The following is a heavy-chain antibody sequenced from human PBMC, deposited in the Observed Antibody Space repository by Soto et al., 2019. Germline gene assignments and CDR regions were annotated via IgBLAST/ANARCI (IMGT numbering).Heavy chain of an antibody. J-gene: IGHJ4*02. D-gene: IGHD6-6*01. V-gene: IGHV1-46*01. CDR1: GYSFTSHY. CDR2: INPSDRTT. CDR3: ARSYVTSRPLDY. Sequence: QVQLVQSGAEVRKPGASVKLSCKAPGYSFTSHYIHWVRQAPGQGLEWMGIINPSDRTTRYAQKFQGRVSMTRDTSTASVYMELSSLRSEDAAVYYCARSYVTSRPLDYWGQGTLVTVSS.